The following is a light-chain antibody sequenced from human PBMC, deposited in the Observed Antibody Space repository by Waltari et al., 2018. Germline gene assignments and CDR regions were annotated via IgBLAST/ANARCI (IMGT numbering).Light chain of an antibody. Sequence: QSALTQPASVSGSPGQSITISCPGTSSAVGSYNLASWYQQHPAKAPTLMIYEVSKRPSGVCNGFSGSKSGNTASLPISGLQAEDEADYYCCSYAGSVVFGGGTKLTVL. CDR2: EVS. CDR1: SSAVGSYNL. CDR3: CSYAGSVV. V-gene: IGLV2-23*02. J-gene: IGLJ2*01.